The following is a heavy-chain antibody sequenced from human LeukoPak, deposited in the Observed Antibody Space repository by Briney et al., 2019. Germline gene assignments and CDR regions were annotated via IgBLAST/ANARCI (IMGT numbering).Heavy chain of an antibody. V-gene: IGHV3-21*01. J-gene: IGHJ4*02. CDR3: ARPIYYYDSSGYYNY. Sequence: GGSLRLSCAASGFTFSSYSMNWVRQAPGRGLEWVSSISSSSSYIYYADSVKGRFTISRDNAKNSLYLQMNSLRAEDTAVYYCARPIYYYDSSGYYNYWGQGTLVTVSS. CDR2: ISSSSSYI. D-gene: IGHD3-22*01. CDR1: GFTFSSYS.